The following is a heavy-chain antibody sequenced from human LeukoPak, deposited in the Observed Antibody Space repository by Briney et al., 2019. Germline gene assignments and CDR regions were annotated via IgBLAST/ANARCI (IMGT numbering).Heavy chain of an antibody. J-gene: IGHJ4*02. D-gene: IGHD6-19*01. Sequence: SVKVSCKASGGTFSSYAISWVRQAPRQGLEWMGRIIPILGIANYAQKFQGRVTITADKSTSTAYMELSSLRSEDTAVYYCARPGIAVAGVAYFDYWGQGTLVTVSS. CDR3: ARPGIAVAGVAYFDY. CDR1: GGTFSSYA. V-gene: IGHV1-69*04. CDR2: IIPILGIA.